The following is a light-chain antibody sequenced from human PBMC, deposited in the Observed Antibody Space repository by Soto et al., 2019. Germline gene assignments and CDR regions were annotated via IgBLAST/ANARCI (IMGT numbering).Light chain of an antibody. CDR1: QTVSRY. CDR3: QQSAKDLLT. J-gene: IGKJ1*01. Sequence: DIQVTQSPSSLSASVGDTVTITCRASQTVSRYLTWYQQKSGKAPKLLIYAASTLQSGVPSRFSGRGSGTDFTLTISSLQPEDFADYYCQQSAKDLLTFGQGTKVDIK. CDR2: AAS. V-gene: IGKV1-39*01.